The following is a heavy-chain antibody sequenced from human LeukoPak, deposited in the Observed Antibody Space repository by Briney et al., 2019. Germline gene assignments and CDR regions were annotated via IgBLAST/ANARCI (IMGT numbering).Heavy chain of an antibody. J-gene: IGHJ4*02. V-gene: IGHV1-8*01. CDR3: ARGEYSSSWYPFDN. CDR1: GYTFTGYD. D-gene: IGHD6-13*01. CDR2: MESNSGDT. Sequence: EASVKVSCKTSGYTFTGYDINWVRQAPGQGLEWMGWMESNSGDTHFAQKFQGRVTMTRNTSISTAFMELSSLRSEDTAVYYCARGEYSSSWYPFDNWGQGSLVTVSS.